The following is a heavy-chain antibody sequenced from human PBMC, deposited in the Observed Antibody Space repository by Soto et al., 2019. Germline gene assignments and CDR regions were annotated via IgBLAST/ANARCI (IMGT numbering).Heavy chain of an antibody. J-gene: IGHJ4*02. CDR1: GFTFGDYA. CDR3: TRDFSLVVVPAENRPVDY. Sequence: EVQLVESGGGLVQPGRSLRLSCTASGFTFGDYAMSWFRQAPGKGPEWVGLIRSKSHGGTTEYAASVKGRFTNSRDDSISIAYLQMNSLKTGDTAVYYCTRDFSLVVVPAENRPVDYWGQGILVTVSS. D-gene: IGHD2-2*01. V-gene: IGHV3-49*03. CDR2: IRSKSHGGTT.